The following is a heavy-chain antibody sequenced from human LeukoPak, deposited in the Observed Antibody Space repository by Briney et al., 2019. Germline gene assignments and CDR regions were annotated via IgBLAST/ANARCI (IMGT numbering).Heavy chain of an antibody. V-gene: IGHV3-64*01. CDR3: ARPLSHTMIAAFDY. D-gene: IGHD3-22*01. Sequence: GGSLRLSCAASGFTFSSYAMHWVRQAPGKGLEYVSAISSNGGSTYYANSVKGRFTISRDNSKNTLYLQMGSLRAEDMAVYYCARPLSHTMIAAFDYWGQGTLVTVSS. CDR1: GFTFSSYA. CDR2: ISSNGGST. J-gene: IGHJ4*02.